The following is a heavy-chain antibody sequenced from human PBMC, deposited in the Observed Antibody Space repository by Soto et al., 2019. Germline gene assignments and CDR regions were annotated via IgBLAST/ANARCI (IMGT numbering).Heavy chain of an antibody. CDR3: AKGSGYSYEKFYFDS. J-gene: IGHJ4*02. CDR1: GFTFSDYA. CDR2: VSGGGATT. V-gene: IGHV3-23*01. Sequence: GGSLRLSCAASGFTFSDYAMNWVRQAPGKGLEWVSTVSGGGATTYYADSVKGRFTISRDNFKSTLYLQMNSLRAEDTAIYYCAKGSGYSYEKFYFDSWGQGTQVTVSS. D-gene: IGHD5-18*01.